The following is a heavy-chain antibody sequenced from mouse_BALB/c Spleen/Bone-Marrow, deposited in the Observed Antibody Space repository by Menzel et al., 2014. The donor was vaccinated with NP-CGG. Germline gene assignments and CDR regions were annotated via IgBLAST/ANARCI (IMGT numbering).Heavy chain of an antibody. D-gene: IGHD3-2*01. Sequence: VKLMESGAELVKPGASVKMSCKASGYTFTSYWMHWVKQRPGQGLEWIGVIDPSDSYTGYNQKFKGKATLTVDTSSSAAYMQLSSLTSEDSAVYYYTIPTARACFDYWGQGTTLTVSS. V-gene: IGHV1S127*01. CDR1: GYTFTSYW. CDR3: TIPTARACFDY. J-gene: IGHJ2*01. CDR2: IDPSDSYT.